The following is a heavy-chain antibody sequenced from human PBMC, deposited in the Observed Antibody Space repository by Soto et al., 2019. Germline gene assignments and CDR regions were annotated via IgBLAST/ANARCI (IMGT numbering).Heavy chain of an antibody. CDR2: IRQDGSEK. D-gene: IGHD2-21*01. J-gene: IGHJ4*02. CDR1: GFTFSSYW. Sequence: GGSLRLSCVASGFTFSSYWMSWVRQAPGKGLEWVANIRQDGSEKYYVDSVKGRFTISRDNAKNSLYLQMNSLRAEDTAVYYCARDCGGDCYYFDYWGQGTLVTVSS. CDR3: ARDCGGDCYYFDY. V-gene: IGHV3-7*01.